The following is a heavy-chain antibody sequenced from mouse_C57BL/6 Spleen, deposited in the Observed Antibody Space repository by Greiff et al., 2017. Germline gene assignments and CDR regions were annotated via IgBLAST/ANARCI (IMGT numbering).Heavy chain of an antibody. Sequence: EVKLMESGGGLVKPGGSLKLSCAASGFTFSSYAMSWVRQTPEKRLEWVATISDGGSYTYYPDNVKGRFTISRDNAKNNLYLQMSHLKSEDTAMYYCARDVRNWDYFDYWGQGTTLTVSS. CDR1: GFTFSSYA. V-gene: IGHV5-4*01. J-gene: IGHJ2*01. CDR2: ISDGGSYT. CDR3: ARDVRNWDYFDY. D-gene: IGHD4-1*02.